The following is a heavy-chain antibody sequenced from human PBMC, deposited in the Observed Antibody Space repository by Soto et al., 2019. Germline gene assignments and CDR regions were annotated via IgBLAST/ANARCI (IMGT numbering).Heavy chain of an antibody. D-gene: IGHD6-6*01. J-gene: IGHJ5*02. Sequence: PSLTLSLTCAVSGGSISSGGYSWSWIRQPPGKGLEWIGYIYHSGSTYYNPSLKGRVTISVDRSKNQFSLKLSSVTAADTAVYYCARELESWFDPWGQGTLVTVSS. V-gene: IGHV4-30-2*01. CDR2: IYHSGST. CDR1: GGSISSGGYS. CDR3: ARELESWFDP.